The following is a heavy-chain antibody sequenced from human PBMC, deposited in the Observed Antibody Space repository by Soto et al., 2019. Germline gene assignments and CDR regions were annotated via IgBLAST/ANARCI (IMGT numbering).Heavy chain of an antibody. Sequence: EVQLVESGGGLVQPGGSLRLSCADSEFIFSDYWIHWVRQAPGKGLVWVSRIKSDEITTNYADSVWGRLTISRDNAKNTVYLQMNSLRAEDTAEYYCARGARNYYYFDYWGQGTLVTVSS. CDR2: IKSDEITT. CDR3: ARGARNYYYFDY. CDR1: EFIFSDYW. D-gene: IGHD3-10*01. V-gene: IGHV3-74*01. J-gene: IGHJ4*02.